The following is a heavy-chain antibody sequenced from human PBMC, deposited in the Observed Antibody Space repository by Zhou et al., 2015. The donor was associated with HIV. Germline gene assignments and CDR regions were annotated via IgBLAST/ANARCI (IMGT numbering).Heavy chain of an antibody. CDR1: GGTFSSYG. D-gene: IGHD4-17*01. Sequence: QVQLVQSGAEVKKPGSSVKVSCKASGGTFSSYGINWVRQAPGQGLEWMGGIIPIFGTANYAQKFQGRVTITADESTSTAYMELSSLRSEDTAVYYCARDLDYGDYVDPAGYWGQGTLVTVSS. CDR3: ARDLDYGDYVDPAGY. V-gene: IGHV1-69*01. CDR2: IIPIFGTA. J-gene: IGHJ4*02.